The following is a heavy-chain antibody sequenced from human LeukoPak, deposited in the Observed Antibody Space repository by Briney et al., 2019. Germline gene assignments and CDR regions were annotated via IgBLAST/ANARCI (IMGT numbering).Heavy chain of an antibody. D-gene: IGHD5-12*01. CDR2: ISYDGSNK. CDR1: GFTFSSYG. V-gene: IGHV3-30*18. CDR3: AKDPGGGYDYYFDY. J-gene: IGHJ4*02. Sequence: PGGSLRLSCAASGFTFSSYGMHWVRQAPGKGLEWVAVISYDGSNKYYADSVKGRFTISRDNSKNTLYLQMNGLRAEDTAVYYCAKDPGGGYDYYFDYWGQGTLVTVSS.